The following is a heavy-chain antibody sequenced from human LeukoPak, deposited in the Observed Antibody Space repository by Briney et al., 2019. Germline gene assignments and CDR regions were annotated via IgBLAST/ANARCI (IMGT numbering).Heavy chain of an antibody. CDR3: AKLLGRVTTFDY. D-gene: IGHD1-26*01. CDR1: GFSFNGSL. V-gene: IGHV3-7*01. J-gene: IGHJ4*02. Sequence: PGGSLRVSCAASGFSFNGSLLSWLGQAPGKGLEWVATIFEDGITKYYDDSVRGRFTISIDNAENSLYLEMTTLRTEDTAVYYCAKLLGRVTTFDYWGQGTLVTVSS. CDR2: IFEDGITK.